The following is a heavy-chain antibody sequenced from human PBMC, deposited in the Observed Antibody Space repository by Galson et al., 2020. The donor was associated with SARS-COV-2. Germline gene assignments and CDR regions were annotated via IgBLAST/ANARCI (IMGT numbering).Heavy chain of an antibody. V-gene: IGHV1-18*01. J-gene: IGHJ6*02. D-gene: IGHD5-18*01. CDR1: GYTFTSYG. CDR3: AREIQLWPRIYYYYGMDV. CDR2: ISAYNGNT. Sequence: ASVKVSCKASGYTFTSYGISWVRQAPGQGLEWMGWISAYNGNTNYAQKLQGRVTMTTDTSTSTAYMELRSLRSDDTAVYYCAREIQLWPRIYYYYGMDVWGQGTTVTVSS.